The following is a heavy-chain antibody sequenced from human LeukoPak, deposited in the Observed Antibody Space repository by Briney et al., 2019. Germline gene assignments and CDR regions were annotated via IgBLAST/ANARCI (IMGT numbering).Heavy chain of an antibody. D-gene: IGHD2-15*01. V-gene: IGHV3-23*01. Sequence: SGGSLRLSCAASGVTHSDYAMAWVRRAPGKGLEWVSSISNTGGGTFYADSVKGRFTISRDKPKNKMYLQMNSLRHNDTATYYCAKAGGADKYGMDVWGQGTTVIVSS. CDR1: GVTHSDYA. CDR2: ISNTGGGT. CDR3: AKAGGADKYGMDV. J-gene: IGHJ6*02.